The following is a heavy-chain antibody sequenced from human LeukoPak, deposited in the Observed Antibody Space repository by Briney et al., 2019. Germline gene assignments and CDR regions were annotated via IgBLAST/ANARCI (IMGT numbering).Heavy chain of an antibody. CDR1: GFTFTSSA. CDR3: ATSPPNIVVVPAAIGSYYYYGMDV. J-gene: IGHJ6*02. CDR2: IVVGSGNT. D-gene: IGHD2-2*01. V-gene: IGHV1-58*02. Sequence: ASVKVSCKASGFTFTSSAMQWVRQARGQRLEWIGWIVVGSGNTNYAQKFQERVTITRDMSTSTAYMELSSLRSEDTAVYYCATSPPNIVVVPAAIGSYYYYGMDVWGQGTTVTVSS.